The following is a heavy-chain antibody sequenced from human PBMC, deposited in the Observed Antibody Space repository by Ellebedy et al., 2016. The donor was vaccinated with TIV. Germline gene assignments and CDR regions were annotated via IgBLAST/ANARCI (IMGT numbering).Heavy chain of an antibody. J-gene: IGHJ6*02. CDR3: ARVISIAVAGPGGGDWYYYYGMDV. CDR2: MNPNSGNT. CDR1: GYTFTSYD. V-gene: IGHV1-8*01. Sequence: ASVKVSCXASGYTFTSYDINWVRQATGQGLEWMGWMNPNSGNTGYAQKFQGRVTMTRNTSISTAYMELSSLRSEDTAVYYCARVISIAVAGPGGGDWYYYYGMDVWGQGTTVTVSS. D-gene: IGHD6-19*01.